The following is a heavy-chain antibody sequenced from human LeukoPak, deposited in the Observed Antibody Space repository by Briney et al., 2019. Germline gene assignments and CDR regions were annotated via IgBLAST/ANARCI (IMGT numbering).Heavy chain of an antibody. CDR1: GGTFSSYA. Sequence: SVKVSCKASGGTFSSYAISWVRQAPGQGLEWMGRIIPILGIANYAQKFQGRVTITADESTSTAYMELSSLRSEDTAVYYCARDQGEYSGYDNGYYYGMDVWGQGTTVTVSS. CDR2: IIPILGIA. CDR3: ARDQGEYSGYDNGYYYGMDV. D-gene: IGHD5-12*01. J-gene: IGHJ6*02. V-gene: IGHV1-69*04.